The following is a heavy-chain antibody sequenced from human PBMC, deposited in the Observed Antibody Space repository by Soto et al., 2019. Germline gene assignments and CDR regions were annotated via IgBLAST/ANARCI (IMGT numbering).Heavy chain of an antibody. Sequence: ASVKVSCKVSGYTLTELSMHWVRQAPGKGLEWMGGFDPEDGETIYAQKFQGRVTMTEDTSTDTAYMELSSLRSEDTAVYYCASNGVTMVRGVADYYYYGMDVWGQGTTVTVSS. CDR3: ASNGVTMVRGVADYYYYGMDV. CDR2: FDPEDGET. V-gene: IGHV1-24*01. J-gene: IGHJ6*02. CDR1: GYTLTELS. D-gene: IGHD3-10*01.